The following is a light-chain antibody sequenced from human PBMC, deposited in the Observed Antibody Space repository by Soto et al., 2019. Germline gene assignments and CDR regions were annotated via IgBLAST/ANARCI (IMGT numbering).Light chain of an antibody. V-gene: IGKV1-5*03. CDR3: QHYNAYFLVT. CDR1: QTISSW. CDR2: KAS. Sequence: DIQMTQSPSTLSGSVGDRVTITCRASQTISSWLAWYQQKPGKAPKLLIYKASTLKSGVPSRFSGSGSGTEFTLTISSLQPDDFATYYCQHYNAYFLVTFGQGTKVDIK. J-gene: IGKJ1*01.